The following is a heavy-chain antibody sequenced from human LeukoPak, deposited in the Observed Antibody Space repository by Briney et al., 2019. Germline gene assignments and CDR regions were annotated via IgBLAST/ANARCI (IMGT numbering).Heavy chain of an antibody. Sequence: GGSLRLSCAASGFTFSSYCMNWVRQAPGKGLEWVSYISSSSITIYYADSVKGRFTISRDNAKNSLYLQMNSLRAEDTAVYYCARESGGSGSYPFDYWGQGTLVTVSS. V-gene: IGHV3-48*04. CDR3: ARESGGSGSYPFDY. CDR1: GFTFSSYC. CDR2: ISSSSITI. J-gene: IGHJ4*02. D-gene: IGHD3-10*01.